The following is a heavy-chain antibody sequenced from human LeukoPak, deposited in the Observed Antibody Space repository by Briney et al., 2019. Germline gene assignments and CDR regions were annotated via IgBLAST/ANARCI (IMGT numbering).Heavy chain of an antibody. D-gene: IGHD3-22*01. V-gene: IGHV4-39*07. CDR1: GGSISSSSYY. CDR2: IYYSGST. CDR3: AREKRDYYDSSGSAGPFFDY. Sequence: PSETLSLTCTVSGGSISSSSYYWGWIRQPPGRGLEWIGSIYYSGSTYYNPSLKSRVTISVDTSKNQFSLKLSSVTAADTAVYYCAREKRDYYDSSGSAGPFFDYWGQGTLVTVSS. J-gene: IGHJ4*02.